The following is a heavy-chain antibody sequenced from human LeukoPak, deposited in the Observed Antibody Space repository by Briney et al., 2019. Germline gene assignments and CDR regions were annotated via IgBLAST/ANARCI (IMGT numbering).Heavy chain of an antibody. J-gene: IGHJ5*02. CDR3: AKVVTMGYNYGWFDP. Sequence: PGGSLRLSCAASGFTFSSYAMSWVRQAPGKGLEWVSAISGSGGSTYYADSVKGRFTISRDNSKNTLYLQMNSLRAEDTAVYYCAKVVTMGYNYGWFDPWGQGTLVTVSS. CDR1: GFTFSSYA. CDR2: ISGSGGST. D-gene: IGHD4/OR15-4a*01. V-gene: IGHV3-23*01.